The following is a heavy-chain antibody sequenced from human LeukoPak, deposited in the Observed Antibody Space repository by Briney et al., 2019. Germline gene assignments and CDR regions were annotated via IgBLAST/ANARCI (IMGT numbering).Heavy chain of an antibody. D-gene: IGHD5-18*01. CDR1: GGSLSGYY. CDR3: ARLDTAMVRRTNFDY. J-gene: IGHJ4*02. Sequence: SETLSLTCAVYGGSLSGYYWSWIRQPPGKGLEWIGEINHSGSTNYNPSLKSRVTISVDTSKNQFSLKLSSVTAADTAVYYCARLDTAMVRRTNFDYWGQGTLVTVSS. CDR2: INHSGST. V-gene: IGHV4-34*01.